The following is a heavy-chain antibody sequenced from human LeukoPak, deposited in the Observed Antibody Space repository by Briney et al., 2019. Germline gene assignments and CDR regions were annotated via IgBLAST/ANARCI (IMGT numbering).Heavy chain of an antibody. CDR1: GDSISSGNYY. Sequence: SQTLSLTCTVSGDSISSGNYYWGWIRQPAGKGLEWIGRFFTSGSTNYNPSFKSRVTISVDTCKNQFSLRLNSVTAADSAVYYCARDVARVGFFDSWGQGTLVTVSS. J-gene: IGHJ4*02. CDR2: FFTSGST. CDR3: ARDVARVGFFDS. V-gene: IGHV4-61*02. D-gene: IGHD1-26*01.